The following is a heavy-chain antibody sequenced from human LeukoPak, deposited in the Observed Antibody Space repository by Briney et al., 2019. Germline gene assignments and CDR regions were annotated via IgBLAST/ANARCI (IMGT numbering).Heavy chain of an antibody. Sequence: ASVKVSCKAYGYTFTSYGISWVRQAPGQGLEWMGWISAYNGNTNYAQKLQGRVTMTTDTSTSTAYMELRSLRSDDTAVYYCARVPGRSDYDFWFDYWGQGTLVTVSS. J-gene: IGHJ4*02. CDR3: ARVPGRSDYDFWFDY. V-gene: IGHV1-18*01. CDR1: GYTFTSYG. CDR2: ISAYNGNT. D-gene: IGHD3-3*01.